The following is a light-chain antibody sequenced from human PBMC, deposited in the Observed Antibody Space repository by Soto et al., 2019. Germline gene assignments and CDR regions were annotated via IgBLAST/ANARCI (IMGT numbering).Light chain of an antibody. J-gene: IGKJ4*02. CDR3: LQDYNYPLS. CDR1: QSITIY. Sequence: IQMTQSPSSLSASVGERVTLTCRASQSITIYLNWYQQKPGQVPRLLIFGASTLPSGVPARFSGSGFGTEFTLTISSLQPEDFATYYCLQDYNYPLSFGGGTKVDIK. V-gene: IGKV1-6*01. CDR2: GAS.